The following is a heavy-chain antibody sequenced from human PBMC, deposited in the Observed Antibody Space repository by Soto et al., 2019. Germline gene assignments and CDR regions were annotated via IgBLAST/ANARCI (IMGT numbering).Heavy chain of an antibody. CDR2: INHSGST. J-gene: IGHJ5*02. Sequence: QVQLQQWGAGLLKPSETLSLTCAVYGGSFSGYYWSWIRQPPGKGLEWIGEINHSGSTNYNPSLKSRVTLSVDTSKNQFSLKLSSVTAADTAVYYCARGTHIVVVVAAEVQLNGFDPWGQGTLVTVSS. CDR1: GGSFSGYY. CDR3: ARGTHIVVVVAAEVQLNGFDP. V-gene: IGHV4-34*01. D-gene: IGHD2-15*01.